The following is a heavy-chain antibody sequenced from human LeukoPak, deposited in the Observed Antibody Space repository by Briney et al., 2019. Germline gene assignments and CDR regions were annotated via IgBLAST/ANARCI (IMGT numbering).Heavy chain of an antibody. V-gene: IGHV3-11*04. CDR3: ARDPRDPFLEWLSEDYYYYMDV. D-gene: IGHD3-3*01. CDR2: ISSCGSTI. J-gene: IGHJ6*03. CDR1: GFTFSDYY. Sequence: PGGSLRLSCAASGFTFSDYYMSWIRQAPGKGLEWVSYISSCGSTIYYADSVKGRFTISRDNAKNSLNLQMNSLRAEDTAVYYCARDPRDPFLEWLSEDYYYYMDVWGKGTTVTVSS.